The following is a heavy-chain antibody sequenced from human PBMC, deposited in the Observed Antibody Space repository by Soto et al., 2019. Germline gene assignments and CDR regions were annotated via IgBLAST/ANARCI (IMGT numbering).Heavy chain of an antibody. D-gene: IGHD3-22*01. CDR3: AKDVYDSSGYYVDY. Sequence: QAGGSLRLSCAASGFTFSSYGMHWVRQAPGKGLEWVAVISYDGSNKYYADSVKGRFTISRDNSKNTLYLQMNSLGAEDTAVYYCAKDVYDSSGYYVDYWGQGTLVTVSS. J-gene: IGHJ4*02. CDR1: GFTFSSYG. V-gene: IGHV3-30*18. CDR2: ISYDGSNK.